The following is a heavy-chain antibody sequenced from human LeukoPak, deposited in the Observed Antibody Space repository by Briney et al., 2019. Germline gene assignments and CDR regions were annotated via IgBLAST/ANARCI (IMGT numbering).Heavy chain of an antibody. CDR3: ARHGDIVVVPAATDDYYYYYMDV. CDR2: IIPIFGTA. D-gene: IGHD2-2*01. CDR1: GGTFSSYA. V-gene: IGHV1-69*06. J-gene: IGHJ6*03. Sequence: GASVKVSCKASGGTFSSYAISWVRQAPGQGLEWMGGIIPIFGTANYAQKFQGRVTITADKSTSTAYMELSSLRSEDTAVYYCARHGDIVVVPAATDDYYYYYMDVWGKGTTVTVSS.